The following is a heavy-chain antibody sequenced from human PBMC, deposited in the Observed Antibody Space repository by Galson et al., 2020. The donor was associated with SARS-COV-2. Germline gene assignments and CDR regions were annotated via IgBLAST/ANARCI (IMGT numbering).Heavy chain of an antibody. CDR2: IRSDGSNT. CDR1: GFTFSSYS. Sequence: GGSLRLSCAASGFTFSSYSMHWVRQAPGKGLEWVAFIRSDGSNTYYADSVKGRFTISRDNSKNTLYLQMNSLGVDDTAVYYCAKVKIYSYDAFDMWGQGTVVTVSS. D-gene: IGHD6-13*01. V-gene: IGHV3-30*02. J-gene: IGHJ3*02. CDR3: AKVKIYSYDAFDM.